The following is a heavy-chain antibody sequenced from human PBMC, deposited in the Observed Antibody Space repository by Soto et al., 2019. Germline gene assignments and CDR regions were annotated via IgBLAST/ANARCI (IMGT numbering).Heavy chain of an antibody. CDR2: IIPILGSA. Sequence: QVQLLQSGAEVKKPGSSVKVSCKASGGTLSNYAISWLRQAPGQGLEWMGVIIPILGSANYAQKFQDRVTITADESTRTTYMELSSLRSEVAAVYFCASRERVEAFDVWGQGTMVTVSS. CDR1: GGTLSNYA. D-gene: IGHD1-26*01. V-gene: IGHV1-69*01. J-gene: IGHJ3*01. CDR3: ASRERVEAFDV.